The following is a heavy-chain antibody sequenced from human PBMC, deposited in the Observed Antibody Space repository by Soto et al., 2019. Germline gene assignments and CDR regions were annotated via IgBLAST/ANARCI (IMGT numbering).Heavy chain of an antibody. J-gene: IGHJ4*02. Sequence: QVQLQESGPGLVKPSGTLSLTCAVSGGSISSSNWWSWVRQPPGKGLEWIGEIYHSGSTNYNPSLKSRVTISVDKSKNQSSLKLSSVTAADTAVYYCARTPRLYYYDSSGRTGWPVFDYWGQGTLVTVSS. V-gene: IGHV4-4*02. CDR3: ARTPRLYYYDSSGRTGWPVFDY. CDR1: GGSISSSNW. CDR2: IYHSGST. D-gene: IGHD3-22*01.